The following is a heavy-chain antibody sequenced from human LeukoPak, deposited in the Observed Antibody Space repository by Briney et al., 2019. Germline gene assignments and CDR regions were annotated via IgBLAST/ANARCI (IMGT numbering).Heavy chain of an antibody. V-gene: IGHV3-11*01. CDR1: GFTFSDYY. Sequence: GGSLRLSCAASGFTFSDYYMSWIRQAPGKGLEWVSYISSSRSTKYYADSVKGRFTISRDNAKNSLYLQMNSLRAEDTAVYYCARARYYYDSSGYSFDYWGQGTLVTVSS. J-gene: IGHJ4*02. CDR2: ISSSRSTK. CDR3: ARARYYYDSSGYSFDY. D-gene: IGHD3-22*01.